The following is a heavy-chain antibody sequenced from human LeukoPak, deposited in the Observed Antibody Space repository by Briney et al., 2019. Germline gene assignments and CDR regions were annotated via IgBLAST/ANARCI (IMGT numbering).Heavy chain of an antibody. CDR3: AGGTGFIIKD. CDR1: GFTFSLYW. V-gene: IGHV3-7*03. D-gene: IGHD3-9*01. J-gene: IGHJ4*02. Sequence: GSLRLSCAASGFTFSLYWMNWVRRAPGKGLEWVANIKQGGSEKNYVDSVKGRFTISRDNAKNSLYLQMNNLRVEDTAMYYCAGGTGFIIKDWGQGTLVTVSS. CDR2: IKQGGSEK.